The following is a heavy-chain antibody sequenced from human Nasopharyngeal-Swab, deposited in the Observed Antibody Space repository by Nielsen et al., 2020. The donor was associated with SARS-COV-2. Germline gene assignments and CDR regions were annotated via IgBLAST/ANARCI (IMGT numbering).Heavy chain of an antibody. J-gene: IGHJ4*02. Sequence: GESLKISCEASGLSFSSDNMHWVRQAPGKGLEWLSYITGGSRMRNYADSVRGRFTISRDNVKKSVYLQLSSLRVDDTAVYYCARGAFRSALLDYWGQGTLVTVSS. CDR2: ITGGSRMR. CDR1: GLSFSSDN. D-gene: IGHD6-19*01. V-gene: IGHV3-48*04. CDR3: ARGAFRSALLDY.